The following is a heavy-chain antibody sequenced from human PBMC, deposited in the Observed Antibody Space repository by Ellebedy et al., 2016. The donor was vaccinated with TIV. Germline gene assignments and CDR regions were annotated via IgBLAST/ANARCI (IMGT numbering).Heavy chain of an antibody. CDR1: GGSISSYY. CDR2: IYYSGST. V-gene: IGHV4-59*12. CDR3: ARRGTYWYFDL. J-gene: IGHJ2*01. D-gene: IGHD3/OR15-3a*01. Sequence: LETLSLTCTVSGGSISSYYWSWIRQPPGKGLEWIGYIYYSGSTNYNPSLKSRVTISVDTSKNQFSLKLSSVTAADTAMYYCARRGTYWYFDLWGRGTLVTVSS.